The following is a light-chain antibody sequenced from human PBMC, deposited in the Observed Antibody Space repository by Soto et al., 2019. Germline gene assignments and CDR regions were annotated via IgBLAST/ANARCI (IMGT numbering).Light chain of an antibody. CDR1: SIDVGGYNY. CDR2: DVS. CDR3: CSYAGSYTWV. Sequence: QSALSQPRSVSGSPGQSFTISCTGTSIDVGGYNYVSWYQQHPGKAPKLMIYDVSKRPSGVPDRFSGSKSGNTASLTISGLQAEDEADYYCCSYAGSYTWVFGTGTKVTVL. V-gene: IGLV2-11*01. J-gene: IGLJ1*01.